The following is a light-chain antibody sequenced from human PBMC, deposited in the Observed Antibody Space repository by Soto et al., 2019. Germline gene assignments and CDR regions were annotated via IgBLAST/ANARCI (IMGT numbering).Light chain of an antibody. CDR3: QQYNRYAVT. CDR2: AAS. CDR1: QSISSY. J-gene: IGKJ1*01. V-gene: IGKV1-39*01. Sequence: DIQMTQSPSSLSASVGDRVTITCRASQSISSYLDWYQQKPGKAPKLLIYAASSLQSGVPSRFSASGSGTEFALTISGLQPDDFAVYYCQQYNRYAVTFGQGTKVDIK.